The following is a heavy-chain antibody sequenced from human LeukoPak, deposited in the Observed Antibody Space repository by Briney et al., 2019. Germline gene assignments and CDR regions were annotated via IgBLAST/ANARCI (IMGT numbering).Heavy chain of an antibody. V-gene: IGHV4-59*01. CDR1: GASIRSYY. Sequence: PSETLSLTCTVSGASIRSYYWSWIRRPPGKGLEWIGYIYYSGSTNYNPSLKSRVTISVDTSKNQFSLKLSSVTAADTAVYYCARIPAGCSSTSCYATDAFDIWGQGTMVTVSS. D-gene: IGHD2-2*01. CDR2: IYYSGST. J-gene: IGHJ3*02. CDR3: ARIPAGCSSTSCYATDAFDI.